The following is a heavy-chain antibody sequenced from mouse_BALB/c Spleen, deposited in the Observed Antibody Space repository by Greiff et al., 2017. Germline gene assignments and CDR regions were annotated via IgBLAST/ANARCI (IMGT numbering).Heavy chain of an antibody. J-gene: IGHJ2*01. CDR2: ISSGGSYT. D-gene: IGHD1-1*01. CDR1: GFTFSSYT. Sequence: EVQRVESGGGLVKPGGSLKLSCAASGFTFSSYTMSWVRQTPEKRLEWVATISSGGSYTYYPDSVKGRFTISRDNAKNTLYLQMSSLKSEDTAMYYCTRNYYGSSVFDYWGQGTTLTVSS. V-gene: IGHV5-6-4*01. CDR3: TRNYYGSSVFDY.